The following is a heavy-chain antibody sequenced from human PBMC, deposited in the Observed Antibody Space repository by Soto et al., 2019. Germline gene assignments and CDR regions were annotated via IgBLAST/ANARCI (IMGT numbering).Heavy chain of an antibody. CDR3: ATVTGFALSDY. J-gene: IGHJ4*02. CDR1: GYTFTSYA. CDR2: INAGNGNT. V-gene: IGHV1-3*01. Sequence: QVQLVQSGAEVKKPGASVKVSCKASGYTFTSYAMHWVRQAPGQRLEWMGWINAGNGNTKYSQKFQGSATITRDTSASTAYMALTTLRSEDTAVYYFATVTGFALSDYWAQRPLVTVSS. D-gene: IGHD5-18*01.